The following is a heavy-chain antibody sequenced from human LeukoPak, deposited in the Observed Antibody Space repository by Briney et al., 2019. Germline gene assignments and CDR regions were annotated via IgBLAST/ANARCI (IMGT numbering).Heavy chain of an antibody. CDR2: ILYDGSNK. D-gene: IGHD4-23*01. Sequence: GGSLRLSCAASGFTYSSYGMHWVRQAPGKGLGWVAFILYDGSNKYYADSVKGRFTISRDNSKNTLYLQMNSLRAEDTAVYSCAKVRTQGGIIPVVTDYSGQATLDSVSS. V-gene: IGHV3-30*02. J-gene: IGHJ4*02. CDR1: GFTYSSYG. CDR3: AKVRTQGGIIPVVTDY.